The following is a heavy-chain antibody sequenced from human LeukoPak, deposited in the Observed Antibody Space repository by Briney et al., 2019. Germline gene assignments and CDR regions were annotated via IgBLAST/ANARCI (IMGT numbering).Heavy chain of an antibody. CDR2: IRYDGSNK. CDR3: AKDVGGFTMVRGAADY. J-gene: IGHJ4*02. V-gene: IGHV3-30*02. D-gene: IGHD3-10*01. Sequence: GGSLRLSCAASGFTFSRYGMHWVRQAPGKGLEWVAFIRYDGSNKYYADSVKGRFTISRDNSKNTLYLQMNSLRAEDTAVYYCAKDVGGFTMVRGAADYWGQGTLVTVSS. CDR1: GFTFSRYG.